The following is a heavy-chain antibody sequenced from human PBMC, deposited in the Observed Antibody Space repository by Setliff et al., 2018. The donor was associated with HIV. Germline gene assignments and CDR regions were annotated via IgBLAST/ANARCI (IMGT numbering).Heavy chain of an antibody. CDR2: IYPGDSET. Sequence: PGESLKISCRVSGYSFTSYWIAWVRQMPGRGLEWMGNIYPGDSETRYSPSFVGQVTLSVDKSVNTAYLQRRSLKASDTAMYYCARGGLYDSGGYYPPPAGRIDSWGPGTLVTVS. D-gene: IGHD3-22*01. V-gene: IGHV5-51*01. CDR1: GYSFTSYW. J-gene: IGHJ4*02. CDR3: ARGGLYDSGGYYPPPAGRIDS.